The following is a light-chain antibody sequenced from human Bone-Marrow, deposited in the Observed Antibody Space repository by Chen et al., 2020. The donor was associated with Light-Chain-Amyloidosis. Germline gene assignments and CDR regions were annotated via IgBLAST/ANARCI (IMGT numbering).Light chain of an antibody. Sequence: QSALTQPASVSGSPGQSITISCTGTSSDVGGDNHVSWHQQHPDKAPKPMIYEVTNRPSWVPHRSSGSTSENPASLTIARLQTADEADYYLRSCNGTDALVFGRGTKVTVL. CDR1: SSDVGGDNH. V-gene: IGLV2-14*01. CDR2: EVT. CDR3: RSCNGTDALV. J-gene: IGLJ1*01.